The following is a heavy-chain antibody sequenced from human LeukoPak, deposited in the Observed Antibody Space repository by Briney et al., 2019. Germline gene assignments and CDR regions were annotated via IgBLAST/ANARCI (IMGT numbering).Heavy chain of an antibody. V-gene: IGHV1-2*04. Sequence: GASVKVSCKASGYTFTSYGICWVRQAPGQGLEWMGWINPNSGGTNYAQKFQGWVTMTRDTSISTAYMELSRLRSDDTAVYYCARSSGPSYYYGMDVWGQGTTVTVSS. CDR1: GYTFTSYG. J-gene: IGHJ6*02. D-gene: IGHD6-19*01. CDR2: INPNSGGT. CDR3: ARSSGPSYYYGMDV.